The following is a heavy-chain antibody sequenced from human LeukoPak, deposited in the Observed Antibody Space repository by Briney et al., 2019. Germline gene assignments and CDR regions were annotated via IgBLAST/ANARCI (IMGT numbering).Heavy chain of an antibody. CDR2: IYYSGST. V-gene: IGHV4-39*01. CDR1: GGSISSSSYY. D-gene: IGHD6-13*01. CDR3: ARQFQQLVFIDY. J-gene: IGHJ4*02. Sequence: SETLSLTCTVSGGSISSSSYYWGWIRQPPGKGLEWIGSIYYSGSTYYNPSLKSRVTISVDTSKNQFSLRLSSVTAADTAVYYCARQFQQLVFIDYWGQGTLVTVSS.